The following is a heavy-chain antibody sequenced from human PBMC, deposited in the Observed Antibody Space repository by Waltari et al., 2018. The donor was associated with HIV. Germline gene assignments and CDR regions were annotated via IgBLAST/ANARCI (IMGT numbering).Heavy chain of an antibody. V-gene: IGHV4-34*01. D-gene: IGHD2-15*01. CDR2: VNQRGNI. Sequence: QVHLQQSGAGLLKPSETLSLTCTVSGGSFSGYYWSWIRQPPGKGLEWIGEVNQRGNINYNPSLKSRLIISVDTSKRQFSLRLKSVTAADTAVYYCSREGYGGNPANNFDFWGQGTLVSVSS. CDR1: GGSFSGYY. J-gene: IGHJ4*02. CDR3: SREGYGGNPANNFDF.